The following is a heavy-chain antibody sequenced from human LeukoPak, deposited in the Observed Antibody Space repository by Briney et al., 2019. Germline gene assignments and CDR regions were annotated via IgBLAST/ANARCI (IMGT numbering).Heavy chain of an antibody. CDR3: ARDLATPVAGTAIAFDY. CDR2: ISYDGSNK. J-gene: IGHJ4*02. CDR1: GFTFSSYS. V-gene: IGHV3-30-3*01. Sequence: GGSLRLSCAASGFTFSSYSMHWVRQAPGKGLEWVAVISYDGSNKYYADSVKGRFTISRDNSKNTLYLQMNSLRAEDTAVYYCARDLATPVAGTAIAFDYWGQGTLVTVSS. D-gene: IGHD6-19*01.